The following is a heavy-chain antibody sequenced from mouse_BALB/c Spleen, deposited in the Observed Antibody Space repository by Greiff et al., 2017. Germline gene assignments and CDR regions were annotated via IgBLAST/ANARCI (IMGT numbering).Heavy chain of an antibody. CDR3: ARAYDGYSYAMDY. D-gene: IGHD2-3*01. CDR1: GFSLTGYG. Sequence: VQLQESGPGLVAPSQSLSITCTVSGFSLTGYGVNWVRQPPGKGLEWLGMIWGDGSTDYNSALKSRLSISKDNSKSQVFLKMNSLQTDDTARYYCARAYDGYSYAMDYWGQGTSVTVSS. V-gene: IGHV2-6-7*01. J-gene: IGHJ4*01. CDR2: IWGDGST.